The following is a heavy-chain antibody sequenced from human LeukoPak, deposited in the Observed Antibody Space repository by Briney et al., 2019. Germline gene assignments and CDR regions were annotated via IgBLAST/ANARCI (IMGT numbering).Heavy chain of an antibody. D-gene: IGHD3-3*01. CDR2: IYYSGST. J-gene: IGHJ3*02. V-gene: IGHV4-39*01. CDR1: GGSISSSSYY. CDR3: ARGVGLRSDFDI. Sequence: SETLSLTCTVSGGSISSSSYYWGWIRQPPGKGLEWIGSIYYSGSTYYTPSLKSRVAISVDTSKNQFSLKLSSVTAADTAVYYCARGVGLRSDFDIWGQGTMVTVSS.